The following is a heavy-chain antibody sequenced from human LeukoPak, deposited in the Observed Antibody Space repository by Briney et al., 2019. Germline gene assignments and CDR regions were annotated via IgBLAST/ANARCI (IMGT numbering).Heavy chain of an antibody. Sequence: GRSLRLSCAASGFTFSSYGMHWVRQAPGKGLEWVSTIGGGGEYTYYADSVKDRFIISRDNSKNTFYLQMNSLRAEDTAVYYCAKVLSGSQDYWGQGTLVTVFS. V-gene: IGHV3-23*01. CDR2: IGGGGEYT. J-gene: IGHJ4*02. CDR1: GFTFSSYG. CDR3: AKVLSGSQDY. D-gene: IGHD1-26*01.